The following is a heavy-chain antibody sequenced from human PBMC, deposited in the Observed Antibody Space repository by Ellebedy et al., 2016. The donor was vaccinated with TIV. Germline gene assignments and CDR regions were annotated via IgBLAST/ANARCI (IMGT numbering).Heavy chain of an antibody. CDR2: INPNSGGT. D-gene: IGHD2-15*01. CDR3: ARDHHDYQYCSGGSCYSGAFDI. Sequence: AASVKVSCKASGYTFTGYYMHWVRQAPGQGLEWMGWINPNSGGTNYAQKFQGRVTMTRDTSISTAYMELRRLRSDDTAVYYCARDHHDYQYCSGGSCYSGAFDIWGQGTMVTVSS. CDR1: GYTFTGYY. J-gene: IGHJ3*02. V-gene: IGHV1-2*02.